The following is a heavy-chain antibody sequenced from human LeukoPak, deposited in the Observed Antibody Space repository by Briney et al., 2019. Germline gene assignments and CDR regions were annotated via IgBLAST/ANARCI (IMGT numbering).Heavy chain of an antibody. Sequence: SETLSLTCAVYGGSFSGYYWSWIRQPPGKGLEWIGEINHSGSTNYNPSLKSRVTIAVHTSKNQFSLKMSSVTAADTAVYYCARSYDSSGYCYAGNWFYLWGQGTLVTVSS. V-gene: IGHV4-34*01. CDR1: GGSFSGYY. CDR2: INHSGST. CDR3: ARSYDSSGYCYAGNWFYL. J-gene: IGHJ5*02. D-gene: IGHD3-22*01.